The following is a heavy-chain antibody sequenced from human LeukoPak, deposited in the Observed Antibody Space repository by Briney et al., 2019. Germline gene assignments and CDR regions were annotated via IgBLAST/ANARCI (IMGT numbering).Heavy chain of an antibody. Sequence: GGSLRLSCAASGFTFSSYWMSWVRQAPGKGLEWVAVISYDGSNKYYADSVKGRFTISRDNSKNTLYLQMNSLRAEDTAVYYCAREFSPRGSYAYYYYGMDVWGQGTTVTVSS. CDR3: AREFSPRGSYAYYYYGMDV. CDR2: ISYDGSNK. J-gene: IGHJ6*02. CDR1: GFTFSSYW. D-gene: IGHD1-26*01. V-gene: IGHV3-30-3*01.